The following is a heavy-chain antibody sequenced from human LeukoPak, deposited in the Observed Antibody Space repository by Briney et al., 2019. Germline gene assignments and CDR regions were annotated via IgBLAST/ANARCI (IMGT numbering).Heavy chain of an antibody. V-gene: IGHV1-69*10. Sequence: ASVKVSCKASGGTFSSYAISWVRQAPGQGLEWMGGFDPGDGETIYAQKFQGRVTMTRDTSTSTVYMELSSLRSEDTAVYYCARSRGLHSFVYWGQGTLVTVSS. CDR3: ARSRGLHSFVY. CDR1: GGTFSSYA. CDR2: FDPGDGET. J-gene: IGHJ4*02. D-gene: IGHD4-11*01.